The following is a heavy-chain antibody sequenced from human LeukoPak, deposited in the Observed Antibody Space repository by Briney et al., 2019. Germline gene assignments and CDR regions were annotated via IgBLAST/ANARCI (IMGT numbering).Heavy chain of an antibody. Sequence: GGSLRLSCTVSGITVSSNYMSWVRQAPGKGLEWVSVIYSGGSTHYADSVKGRFTTSRDNSKNTLYLQMNSLRAEDTAVYYCARGVSGYSYGSRFDYWGQGTLVTVSS. CDR2: IYSGGST. CDR1: GITVSSNY. D-gene: IGHD5-18*01. V-gene: IGHV3-53*01. CDR3: ARGVSGYSYGSRFDY. J-gene: IGHJ4*02.